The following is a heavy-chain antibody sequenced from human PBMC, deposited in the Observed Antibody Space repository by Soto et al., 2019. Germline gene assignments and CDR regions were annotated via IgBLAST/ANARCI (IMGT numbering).Heavy chain of an antibody. V-gene: IGHV3-48*01. J-gene: IGHJ4*02. CDR2: ISSSSSTI. CDR1: GFTFSSYS. CDR3: ARDTMRGMVRGVMNLFDY. D-gene: IGHD3-10*01. Sequence: EVQLVESGGGLVQPGGSLRLSCAASGFTFSSYSMNWVRQAPGKGLEWVSYISSSSSTIYYADSVKGRFTISRDNAKNPLYLQMNSLRAEDTAVYYCARDTMRGMVRGVMNLFDYWGQGTLVTVSS.